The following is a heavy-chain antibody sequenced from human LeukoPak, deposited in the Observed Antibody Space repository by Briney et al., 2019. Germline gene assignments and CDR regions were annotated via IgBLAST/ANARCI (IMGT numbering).Heavy chain of an antibody. D-gene: IGHD2-2*01. CDR2: IIPIFGTA. CDR3: ARAAKKGLSAYYYYGMDV. J-gene: IGHJ6*02. V-gene: IGHV1-69*13. Sequence: SVKVSCKASGGTFISYAISWVRQAPGQGLEWMGGIIPIFGTANCAQKFQGRVTITADEFTSTAYMELSSLRSEDTAVYYCARAAKKGLSAYYYYGMDVWGQGTTVTVSS. CDR1: GGTFISYA.